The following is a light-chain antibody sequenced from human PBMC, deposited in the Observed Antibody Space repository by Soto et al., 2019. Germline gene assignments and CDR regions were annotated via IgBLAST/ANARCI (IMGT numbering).Light chain of an antibody. J-gene: IGKJ2*01. CDR1: QGISSY. V-gene: IGKV1-8*01. CDR3: QQYYSYPQT. CDR2: AAS. Sequence: AIRMTQSPSSLSASTGDRVTITCRASQGISSYLAWYQQKPGKAPKLLIYAASTLQSGVPSRFSGSGSGTDFTLTISCLKSEDFATYDCQQYYSYPQTFRQGTKLEIK.